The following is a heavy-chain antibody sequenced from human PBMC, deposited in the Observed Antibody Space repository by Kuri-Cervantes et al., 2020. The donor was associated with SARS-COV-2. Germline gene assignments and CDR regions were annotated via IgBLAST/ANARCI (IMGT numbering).Heavy chain of an antibody. CDR3: ARDRAPHYGPKVTNAMDV. J-gene: IGHJ6*02. CDR1: GGSINSAGYY. Sequence: LSCTVSGGSINSAGYYWSWIRQRPGKGLEWIGYIYFRGNTYYNPSLKSRLTISIDTYENQFSLNLTSVTAADTDVYFCARDRAPHYGPKVTNAMDVWGQGTTVTVSS. V-gene: IGHV4-31*03. CDR2: IYFRGNT. D-gene: IGHD4-17*01.